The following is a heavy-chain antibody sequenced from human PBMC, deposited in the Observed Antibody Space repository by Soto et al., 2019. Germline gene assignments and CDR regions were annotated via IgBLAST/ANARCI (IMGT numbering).Heavy chain of an antibody. CDR2: ISWNSGSI. J-gene: IGHJ4*02. Sequence: QPGGSLRLSCAASGFTFDDYAMHWVRQAPGKGLEWVSGISWNSGSIGYADSVKGRFTISRDNAKNSLYLQMNSLRAEDTALYCCAKDVGYSSYLFDYWGQGTLVTVSS. D-gene: IGHD5-12*01. V-gene: IGHV3-9*01. CDR1: GFTFDDYA. CDR3: AKDVGYSSYLFDY.